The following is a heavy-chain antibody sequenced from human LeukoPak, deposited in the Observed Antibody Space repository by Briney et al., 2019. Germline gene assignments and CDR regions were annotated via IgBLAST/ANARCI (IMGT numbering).Heavy chain of an antibody. CDR3: ARAGSITIFGVAPFDY. J-gene: IGHJ4*02. CDR2: IIPIFGTA. V-gene: IGHV1-69*05. CDR1: GGTFSSYA. D-gene: IGHD3-3*01. Sequence: SVKVSCKASGGTFSSYAISWVRQAPGQGLEWMGGIIPIFGTANYAQKFQGRVTITTDESTSTAYMELSSLRSEDTAVYYCARAGSITIFGVAPFDYWGQGTLVTVSS.